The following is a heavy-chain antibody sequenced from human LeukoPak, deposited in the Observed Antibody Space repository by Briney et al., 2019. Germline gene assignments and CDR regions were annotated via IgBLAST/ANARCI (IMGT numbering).Heavy chain of an antibody. V-gene: IGHV3-33*01. Sequence: GGSLRLSCAASGFSFSRYGMHWVRQAPGKGLEWVAMIWYDGSNKNYADSVKGRFTISGDNSRNTLDLQMNSLRVEDTAVYYCARDSIIQRGNWLDPWGQGTLVTVSS. J-gene: IGHJ5*02. CDR1: GFSFSRYG. D-gene: IGHD2/OR15-2a*01. CDR2: IWYDGSNK. CDR3: ARDSIIQRGNWLDP.